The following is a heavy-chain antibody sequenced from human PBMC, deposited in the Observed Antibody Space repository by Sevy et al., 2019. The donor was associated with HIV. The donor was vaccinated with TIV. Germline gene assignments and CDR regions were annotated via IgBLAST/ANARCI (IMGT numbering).Heavy chain of an antibody. V-gene: IGHV4-39*01. J-gene: IGHJ4*02. Sequence: SQTLSLTCTVSGGSISSSSYYWGWIRQPPGKGLEWIGSIYYSGSTYYNPSLKSRVTISVDTSKNQFSLKLSSVTAADTAVYYCAGSEYSGYDWPLLVWSQGTLVTVSS. CDR3: AGSEYSGYDWPLLV. CDR1: GGSISSSSYY. D-gene: IGHD5-12*01. CDR2: IYYSGST.